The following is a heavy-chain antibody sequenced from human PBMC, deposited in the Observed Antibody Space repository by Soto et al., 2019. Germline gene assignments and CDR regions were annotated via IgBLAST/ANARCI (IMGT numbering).Heavy chain of an antibody. V-gene: IGHV4-30-4*01. J-gene: IGHJ4*02. CDR2: ISYSGST. D-gene: IGHD4-17*01. Sequence: PSETLSLTCTVSGGSISSGNYYWSWIRQPPGKGLEWIGFISYSGSTYYSTSLKSRVTISVDTSKSQFSLNLSFVTAADTAVYYCARDSATVTTSTFDYWGQGTLVTVSA. CDR1: GGSISSGNYY. CDR3: ARDSATVTTSTFDY.